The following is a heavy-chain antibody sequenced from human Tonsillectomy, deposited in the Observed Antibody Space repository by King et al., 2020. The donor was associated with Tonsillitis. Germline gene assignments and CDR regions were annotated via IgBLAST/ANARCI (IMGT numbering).Heavy chain of an antibody. CDR2: IYYDGNT. D-gene: IGHD2-15*01. Sequence: VQLQESDPGLVKASETLSLTCAVSGFSISSDFYWGWIRQLPGKGLEWIGSIYYDGNTYYNPSLRSRVSISRDTSKDQFALKLSSVTAADTADYYCARIRDKPYFDYWGQGTLVSVSS. V-gene: IGHV4-38-2*01. J-gene: IGHJ4*02. CDR1: GFSISSDFY. CDR3: ARIRDKPYFDY.